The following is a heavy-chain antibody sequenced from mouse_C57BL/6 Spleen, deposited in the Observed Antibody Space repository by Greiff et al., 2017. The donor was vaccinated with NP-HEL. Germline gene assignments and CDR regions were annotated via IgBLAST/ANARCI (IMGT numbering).Heavy chain of an antibody. CDR2: ISSGGSYT. J-gene: IGHJ2*01. V-gene: IGHV5-6*01. D-gene: IGHD3-2*02. Sequence: EVQLVESGGDLVKPGGSLKLSCAASGFTFSSYGMSWVRQTPAKRLEWVATISSGGSYTYYPDSVKGRFTISRDNAKNTLYLQMSSLKSEDTAMSFCARDSSGYPLSYWGQGTPLTVSS. CDR1: GFTFSSYG. CDR3: ARDSSGYPLSY.